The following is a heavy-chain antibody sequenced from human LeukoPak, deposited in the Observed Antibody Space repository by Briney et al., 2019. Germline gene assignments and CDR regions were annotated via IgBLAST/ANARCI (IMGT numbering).Heavy chain of an antibody. D-gene: IGHD1-26*01. V-gene: IGHV3-9*03. Sequence: GGSLRLSCAASGFTFDDYAMHWVRQAPGKGLEWVSGISWNSGSIGYADSVKGRFTISRDNAKNSLYLQMNSLRAEDMALYYCAKGGAGGSYAFDYWGQGTLVTVSS. CDR3: AKGGAGGSYAFDY. J-gene: IGHJ4*02. CDR1: GFTFDDYA. CDR2: ISWNSGSI.